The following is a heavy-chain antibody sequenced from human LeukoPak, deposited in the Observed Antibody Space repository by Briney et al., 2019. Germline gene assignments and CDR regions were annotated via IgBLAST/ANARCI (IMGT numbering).Heavy chain of an antibody. CDR1: GYLFTSYW. V-gene: IGHV5-51*01. D-gene: IGHD2-2*01. CDR2: IYPGDSDT. J-gene: IGHJ1*01. Sequence: GEALKISCQGSGYLFTSYWIGWVRQMPGKGLEWMGIIYPGDSDTRYSPSFQGQVTISADKSISTAYLQWSSLKASDTAMYYCARPYCSSTSCYGYFQHWGQGTLVTVSS. CDR3: ARPYCSSTSCYGYFQH.